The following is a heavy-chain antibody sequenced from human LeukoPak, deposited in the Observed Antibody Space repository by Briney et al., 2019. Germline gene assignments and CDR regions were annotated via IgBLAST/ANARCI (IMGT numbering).Heavy chain of an antibody. CDR3: ARERAAQRPFDY. CDR2: ISSSSSYI. D-gene: IGHD6-13*01. CDR1: GFTFSSYA. J-gene: IGHJ4*02. V-gene: IGHV3-21*01. Sequence: GGSLRLSCAASGFTFSSYAMSWVRQAPGKGLEWVSSISSSSSYIYYADSVKGRFTISRDNAKNSLYLQMNSLRAEDTAVYYCARERAAQRPFDYWGQGTLVTVSS.